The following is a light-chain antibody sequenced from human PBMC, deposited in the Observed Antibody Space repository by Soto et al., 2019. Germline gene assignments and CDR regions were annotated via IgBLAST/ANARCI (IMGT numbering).Light chain of an antibody. CDR2: DVS. J-gene: IGLJ1*01. Sequence: QSALTQPASVSGSPGQSITISCTGTSTDVGRYNYVSWYQQHPGKAPKLMVYDVSNRPSWVSNRFSGSKSGITASLTISGPQAEDEADYYCTSYTSDSTYVFGTGT. CDR3: TSYTSDSTYV. V-gene: IGLV2-14*01. CDR1: STDVGRYNY.